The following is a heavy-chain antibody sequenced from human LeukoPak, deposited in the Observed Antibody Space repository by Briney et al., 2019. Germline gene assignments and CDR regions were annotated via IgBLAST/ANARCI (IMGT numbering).Heavy chain of an antibody. CDR2: IYYSGST. J-gene: IGHJ3*02. CDR1: GGSISSYY. Sequence: SETLSLTCTVSGGSISSYYWSWIRQPPGKGLEWIGYIYYSGSTYYNPSLKSRVTISVDTSKNQFSLKLSSVTAADTAVYYCARLVVVDWAFDIWGQGTMVTVSS. CDR3: ARLVVVDWAFDI. V-gene: IGHV4-59*12. D-gene: IGHD2-15*01.